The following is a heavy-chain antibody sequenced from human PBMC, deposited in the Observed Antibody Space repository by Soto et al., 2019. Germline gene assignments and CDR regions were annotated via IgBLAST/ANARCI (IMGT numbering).Heavy chain of an antibody. CDR2: IDWDDDK. Sequence: SGPQLENHTQTLTHPCTFSLFSLSTRGMCVSWIRQPPGKALEWLALIDWDDDKYYSTSLKTRLTISKDTSKNQVVLTMTNMDPVDTATYYCERTILTGHYYGMDVWGQGTTVTVSS. D-gene: IGHD3-9*01. CDR3: ERTILTGHYYGMDV. J-gene: IGHJ6*02. V-gene: IGHV2-70*01. CDR1: LFSLSTRGMC.